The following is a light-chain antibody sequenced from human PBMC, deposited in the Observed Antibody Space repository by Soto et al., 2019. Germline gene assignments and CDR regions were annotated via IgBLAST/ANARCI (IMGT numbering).Light chain of an antibody. Sequence: QSALTQPASVSGSPGQSITISCSGTSGDVGSSNLVSWYQQLPGKAPKLMIYEGSKRPAGVSNRVAGSKSGTTASLTSSGLQAEDDADDYCCSYAGSSTYVFATGTKLTVL. CDR3: CSYAGSSTYV. J-gene: IGLJ1*01. V-gene: IGLV2-23*01. CDR1: SGDVGSSNL. CDR2: EGS.